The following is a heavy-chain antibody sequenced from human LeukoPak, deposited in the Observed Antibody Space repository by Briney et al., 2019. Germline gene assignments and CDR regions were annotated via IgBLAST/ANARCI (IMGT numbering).Heavy chain of an antibody. J-gene: IGHJ3*02. D-gene: IGHD3-16*02. CDR3: ARPRGPYRHDAFDI. CDR1: GGSFSGYY. CDR2: INHSGST. V-gene: IGHV4-34*01. Sequence: SETLSLTCAIYGGSFSGYYWSWIRQPPGKGLEWIGEINHSGSTNYNPSLKSRVTISVDTSKNQFSLKLSSVTAADTAVYYCARPRGPYRHDAFDIWGQGTMVTVSS.